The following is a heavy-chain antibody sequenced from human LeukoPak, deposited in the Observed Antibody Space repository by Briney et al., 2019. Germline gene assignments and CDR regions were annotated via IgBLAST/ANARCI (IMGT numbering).Heavy chain of an antibody. Sequence: GGSLRHACAASGFTFSNYGMHWVRQAPGKGLEWVAFIRYDGSNKFYADSVRGRFTISRDNSENTLFLQMSSLRPEDTAVYYCARDSIAARPRWFDPWGQGTLVTVSS. CDR1: GFTFSNYG. CDR2: IRYDGSNK. D-gene: IGHD6-6*01. V-gene: IGHV3-30*02. J-gene: IGHJ5*02. CDR3: ARDSIAARPRWFDP.